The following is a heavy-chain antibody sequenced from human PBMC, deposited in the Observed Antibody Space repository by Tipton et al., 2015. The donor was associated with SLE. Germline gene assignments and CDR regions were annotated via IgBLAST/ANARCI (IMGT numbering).Heavy chain of an antibody. CDR2: ISYDGRT. D-gene: IGHD4-17*01. Sequence: TLSLTCTATGDSVTSSGYYWSWIRQHPGKGLEWIGFISYDGRTKYSPSLKSRVTISLDTSKTQFFLRLSSVTAADTAVYYCAKDYNYDNADYNWGQGKLVTVSS. CDR3: AKDYNYDNADYN. J-gene: IGHJ4*02. V-gene: IGHV4-31*03. CDR1: GDSVTSSGYY.